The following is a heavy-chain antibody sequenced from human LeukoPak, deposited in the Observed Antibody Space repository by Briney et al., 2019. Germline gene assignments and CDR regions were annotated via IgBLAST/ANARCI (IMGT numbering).Heavy chain of an antibody. V-gene: IGHV3-53*01. Sequence: GGSLRLSCTVSGFTVSSNSWSWVRQAPGKGLEWVSFIYSGGNTHYSDSVTGRFTISRDNSKNTLYLQMNSLRAEDTAIYYCARRAGEYSHPYDYWGQGTLVTVSS. CDR3: ARRAGEYSHPYDY. D-gene: IGHD2-15*01. CDR1: GFTVSSNS. J-gene: IGHJ4*02. CDR2: IYSGGNT.